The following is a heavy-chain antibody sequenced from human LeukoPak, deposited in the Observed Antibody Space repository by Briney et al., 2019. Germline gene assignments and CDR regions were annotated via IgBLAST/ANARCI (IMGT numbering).Heavy chain of an antibody. CDR2: ISGSGGST. V-gene: IGHV3-23*01. CDR3: AKGVIPGYYYYGMDV. J-gene: IGHJ6*02. CDR1: GFTFSSYA. Sequence: GGSLRLSCAASGFTFSSYAMSWVRQAPGKGLEWVSAISGSGGSTYYADSVKGRFTISRDNSKNTLYLQMNSLRAEDTAVYHCAKGVIPGYYYYGMDVWGQGTTVTVSS.